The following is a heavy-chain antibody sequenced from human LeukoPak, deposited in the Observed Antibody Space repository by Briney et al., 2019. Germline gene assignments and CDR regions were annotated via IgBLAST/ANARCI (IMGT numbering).Heavy chain of an antibody. V-gene: IGHV4-4*07. CDR2: LYTSGST. D-gene: IGHD6-13*01. J-gene: IGHJ6*03. Sequence: SETLSLTRTVPGGSISSYYWSCIRQPAGKGLEWVGRLYTSGSTNYNPTLTSRVTTSADKSKNQSSLKLTSVPAADTAVYYCARYMAYSSSWSYYYYMDVWGKGTTVTVSS. CDR1: GGSISSYY. CDR3: ARYMAYSSSWSYYYYMDV.